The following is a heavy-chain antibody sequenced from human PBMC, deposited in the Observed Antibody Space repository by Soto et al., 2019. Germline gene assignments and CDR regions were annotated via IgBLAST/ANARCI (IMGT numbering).Heavy chain of an antibody. CDR2: ISSSSSYI. V-gene: IGHV3-21*01. Sequence: GALIVSCTASGFTFSSYSMNWVRQAPGKGLEWVSSISSSSSYIYYADSVKGRFTISRDNAKNSLYLQMNSLRAEDTAVYYCERANSSGRALAHFDYWGQGTLVTVSS. D-gene: IGHD3-22*01. CDR1: GFTFSSYS. J-gene: IGHJ4*02. CDR3: ERANSSGRALAHFDY.